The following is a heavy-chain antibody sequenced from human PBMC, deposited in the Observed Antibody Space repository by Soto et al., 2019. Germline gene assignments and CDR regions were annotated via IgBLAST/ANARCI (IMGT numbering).Heavy chain of an antibody. CDR2: ISGSGGST. V-gene: IGHV3-23*01. D-gene: IGHD6-19*01. CDR1: GFTFSSYA. J-gene: IGHJ4*02. CDR3: AEDRRSSGWSSLNYFDY. Sequence: GGSLRLSCAASGFTFSSYAMSWVRQAPGKGLEWVSAISGSGGSTYYADSVKGRFTISRDNSKNTLYLQMNSLRAEDTAVYYCAEDRRSSGWSSLNYFDYWGQGTLVTVSS.